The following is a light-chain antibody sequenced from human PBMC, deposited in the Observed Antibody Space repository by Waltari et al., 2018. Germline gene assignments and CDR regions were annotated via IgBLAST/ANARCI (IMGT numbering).Light chain of an antibody. V-gene: IGKV3-20*01. CDR2: DAS. J-gene: IGKJ1*01. CDR3: QHYVRLPVT. CDR1: QSFTRY. Sequence: EIVLTQSPGTLSLSPGERASLSCRASQSFTRYLAWYQHKPCPASSLLIYDASTRAAGIADRFSGSGFGTDFTLTISRLEPEDSAVYYCQHYVRLPVTFGQGTKVEIK.